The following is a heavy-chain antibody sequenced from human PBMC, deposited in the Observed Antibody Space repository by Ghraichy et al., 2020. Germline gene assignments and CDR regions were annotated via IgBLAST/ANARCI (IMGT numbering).Heavy chain of an antibody. CDR1: GFTFSRYG. CDR2: MSTDGKIK. V-gene: IGHV3-30*03. D-gene: IGHD1-26*01. CDR3: ARGEDGSPDF. Sequence: GGSLRLSCAASGFTFSRYGMHWVRQAPGKGLVWVALMSTDGKIKYYEDSVRGRFTISRDNSKNTLFLQMNSLRAEDTAMYYCARGEDGSPDFWGQGTLVTVSS. J-gene: IGHJ4*02.